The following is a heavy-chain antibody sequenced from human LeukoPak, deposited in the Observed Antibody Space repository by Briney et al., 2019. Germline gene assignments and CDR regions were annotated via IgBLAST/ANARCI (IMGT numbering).Heavy chain of an antibody. D-gene: IGHD1-26*01. J-gene: IGHJ6*03. CDR3: ARDSYSGNYGGYYYYYMDV. Sequence: GGSLRLSCAASGFTFSNYNMNWVRQAPGKGLEWVSSITSSSTYIYYADSVKGRFTISRDNAKDSLYLQVNGLRAEDTAVFYCARDSYSGNYGGYYYYYMDVWGKGTTVTISS. CDR1: GFTFSNYN. CDR2: ITSSSTYI. V-gene: IGHV3-21*01.